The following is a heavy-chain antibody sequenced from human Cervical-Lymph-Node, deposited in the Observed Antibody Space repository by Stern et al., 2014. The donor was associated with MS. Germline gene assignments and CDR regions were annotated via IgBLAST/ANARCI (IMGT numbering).Heavy chain of an antibody. CDR3: ARSSDYGDYGANYYGMDV. J-gene: IGHJ6*02. CDR2: LYHRWNT. Sequence: LQLQESGSGLVKPSPTLSLTCAVSDASISIGAFSWSWIRQPPGKGLERIGFLYHRWNTYYNPSLKNRVTISIDRSKNHFSLRLNSVTAADTAVYYCARSSDYGDYGANYYGMDVWGQGTTVTVSS. V-gene: IGHV4-30-2*01. D-gene: IGHD4-17*01. CDR1: DASISIGAFS.